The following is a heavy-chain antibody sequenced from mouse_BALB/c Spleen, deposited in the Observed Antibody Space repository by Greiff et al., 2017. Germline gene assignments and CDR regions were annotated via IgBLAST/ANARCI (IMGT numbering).Heavy chain of an antibody. CDR3: ARHYYGSSYYFDY. Sequence: EVMLVESGGGLVKPGGSLKLSCAASGFTFSSYAMSWVRQTPEKRLEWVASISSGGSTYYPDSVKGRFTISRDNAKNTLYLQMSSLRSEDTAMYYCARHYYGSSYYFDYWGQGTTLTVSS. D-gene: IGHD1-1*01. J-gene: IGHJ2*01. V-gene: IGHV5-6-5*01. CDR2: ISSGGST. CDR1: GFTFSSYA.